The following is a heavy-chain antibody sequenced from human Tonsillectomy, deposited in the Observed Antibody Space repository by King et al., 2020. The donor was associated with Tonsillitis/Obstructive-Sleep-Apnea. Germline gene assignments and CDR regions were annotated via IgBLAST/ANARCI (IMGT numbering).Heavy chain of an antibody. CDR3: ARGTWRSVTPSHFDY. V-gene: IGHV4-59*01. Sequence: QLQESGPGLVKPSETLSLTCTVSGGSISSYYWSWIRQPPGKGLEWIGYIYYSGSTNYNPSLKSRVTISVDTSKNQFSLKLSSVTAADTAVYYCARGTWRSVTPSHFDYWGQGTLVTVSS. D-gene: IGHD4-11*01. J-gene: IGHJ4*02. CDR1: GGSISSYY. CDR2: IYYSGST.